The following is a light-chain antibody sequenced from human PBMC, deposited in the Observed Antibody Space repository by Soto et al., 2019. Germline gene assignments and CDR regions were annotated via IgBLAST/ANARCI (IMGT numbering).Light chain of an antibody. V-gene: IGKV1-5*01. CDR3: QHYDRY. Sequence: DIQMTQSPSTLSASVGDRVTITCRASQIMYTWLAWYQQKPGKAPNLLIYDATTLESGVPSRFSGSGSGTEFTLTISSLQPDDFATSYCQHYDRYFGQGTKLEI. J-gene: IGKJ2*01. CDR2: DAT. CDR1: QIMYTW.